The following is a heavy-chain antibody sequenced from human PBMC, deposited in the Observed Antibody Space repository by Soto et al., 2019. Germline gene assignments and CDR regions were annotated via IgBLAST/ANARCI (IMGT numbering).Heavy chain of an antibody. CDR2: ISAYNGNT. CDR1: GYTFTSYG. J-gene: IGHJ6*02. D-gene: IGHD6-19*01. Sequence: ASVNVSCKASGYTFTSYGISWVRQAPGQGLEWMGWISAYNGNTNYAQKLQGRVTMTTDTSTSTAYMELRSLRSDDTAVYYCAREGRGIAVAPGVDYYYGMDVWGQGTTVTVSS. CDR3: AREGRGIAVAPGVDYYYGMDV. V-gene: IGHV1-18*01.